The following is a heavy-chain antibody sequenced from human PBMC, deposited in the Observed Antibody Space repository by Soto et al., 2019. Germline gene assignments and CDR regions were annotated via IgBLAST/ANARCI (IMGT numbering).Heavy chain of an antibody. CDR1: GFTFSSYG. CDR2: IWYDGSNK. V-gene: IGHV3-33*01. CDR3: AANDRYYDSLVGRHYYGMDV. D-gene: IGHD3-22*01. Sequence: PAGSLRLSCAASGFTFSSYGMHWVRQAPGKGLEWVAVIWYDGSNKYYADSVKGRFTISRDNSKNTLYLQMNSLRAEDTAVYYCAANDRYYDSLVGRHYYGMDVWGQGTMVTVSS. J-gene: IGHJ6*02.